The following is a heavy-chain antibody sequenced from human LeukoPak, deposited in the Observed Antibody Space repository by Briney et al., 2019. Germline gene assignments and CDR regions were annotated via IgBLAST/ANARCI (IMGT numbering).Heavy chain of an antibody. V-gene: IGHV4-39*01. Sequence: SETLSLTCTVSGGSISSSTYYWGWIRQPPGKGLQWIGSIYDSGSTYSNPSLKSRVTISVDTSKNQFSLKLSSVTAADTAVYYCARQDYDILTGYSDAFDIWGQGTMVTVSS. CDR2: IYDSGST. J-gene: IGHJ3*02. D-gene: IGHD3-9*01. CDR1: GGSISSSTYY. CDR3: ARQDYDILTGYSDAFDI.